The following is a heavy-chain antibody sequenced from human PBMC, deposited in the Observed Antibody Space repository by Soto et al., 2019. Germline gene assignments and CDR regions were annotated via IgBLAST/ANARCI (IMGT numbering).Heavy chain of an antibody. CDR3: AKERQLWLYYFDY. CDR2: VSGSGGST. Sequence: GGSLRLSCAASGFTFSSYAMSWVRQAPGKGLEWVSAVSGSGGSTYYADSVKGRFTISRDNSKNTLYLQMNSLRVEDTAVYYCAKERQLWLYYFDYWGQGTLVTVSS. D-gene: IGHD5-18*01. V-gene: IGHV3-23*01. CDR1: GFTFSSYA. J-gene: IGHJ4*02.